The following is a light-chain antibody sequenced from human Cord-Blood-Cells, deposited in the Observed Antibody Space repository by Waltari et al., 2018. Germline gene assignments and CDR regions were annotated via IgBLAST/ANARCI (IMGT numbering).Light chain of an antibody. J-gene: IGKJ1*01. Sequence: DIQMTQSTSSLSASVGDRVTITCRASQSISSYLNWYQQKPGKAPKLLIYAASSLQSGVPSRFSGIVSGTDFTLTISSLQPEDFATYYCQQSYSTPWTFGQGTKVEIK. CDR3: QQSYSTPWT. CDR1: QSISSY. V-gene: IGKV1-39*01. CDR2: AAS.